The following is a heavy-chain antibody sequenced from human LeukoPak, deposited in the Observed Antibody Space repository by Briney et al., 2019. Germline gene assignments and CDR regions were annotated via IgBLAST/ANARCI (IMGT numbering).Heavy chain of an antibody. Sequence: GSGPTLLNPTPTLTLTCTFSGFSLRTRGVGVGWIRQPPGKALEWLSLIYWDDDKRYSPSLKSRLTITKDTSKNQVVLTMTNMDPVDTATYYCAHKSQLLLEFDYWGQGTLVTVSS. J-gene: IGHJ4*02. CDR3: AHKSQLLLEFDY. CDR1: GFSLRTRGVG. D-gene: IGHD2-2*01. V-gene: IGHV2-5*02. CDR2: IYWDDDK.